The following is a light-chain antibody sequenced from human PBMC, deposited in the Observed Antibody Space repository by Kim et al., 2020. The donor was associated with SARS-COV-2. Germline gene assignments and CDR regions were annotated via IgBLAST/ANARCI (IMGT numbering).Light chain of an antibody. CDR3: QQYNKWPPLT. CDR1: QSVTDK. V-gene: IGKV3-15*01. Sequence: SPGERATLSCRASQSVTDKLAWYQQRPGQAPRLLIYDASTRATGIPARFSGSGPGTEFTLTISSLQSEDFAVYYCQQYNKWPPLTFGGGTKVDIK. J-gene: IGKJ4*01. CDR2: DAS.